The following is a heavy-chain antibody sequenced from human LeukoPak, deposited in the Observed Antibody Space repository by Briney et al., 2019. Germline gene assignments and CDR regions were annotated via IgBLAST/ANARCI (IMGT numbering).Heavy chain of an antibody. V-gene: IGHV1-46*01. D-gene: IGHD4-23*01. CDR1: GYTFTSYY. J-gene: IGHJ4*02. CDR3: ASNHYGGNSLGY. Sequence: ASVKVSCKASGYTFTSYYMHWVRQAPGQGLEWMGIINPSGGSTSYAQKFQGRVTMTRDMSTSTVYMELSSLRSEDTAVYYCASNHYGGNSLGYWGQGTLVTVSS. CDR2: INPSGGST.